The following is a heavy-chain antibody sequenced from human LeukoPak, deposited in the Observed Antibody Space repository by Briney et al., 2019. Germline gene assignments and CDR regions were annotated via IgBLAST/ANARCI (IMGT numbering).Heavy chain of an antibody. CDR3: AKERSWSSGWYYYYYGMDV. Sequence: PGRSLRLSCAASGFTFDDYAMHWVRQAPGKGLEWVSGISWNSGSIGYADSVKGRFTISRDNAKNSLYLQMNSLRAEDTAVYYCAKERSWSSGWYYYYYGMDVWGQGTTVTVSS. V-gene: IGHV3-9*01. J-gene: IGHJ6*02. CDR1: GFTFDDYA. CDR2: ISWNSGSI. D-gene: IGHD6-19*01.